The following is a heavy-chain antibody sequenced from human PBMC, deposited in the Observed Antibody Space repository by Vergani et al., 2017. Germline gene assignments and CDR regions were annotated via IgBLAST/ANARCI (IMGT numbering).Heavy chain of an antibody. CDR3: ARDHKIAAAPGRAFDI. CDR2: INAGNGNT. D-gene: IGHD6-13*01. J-gene: IGHJ3*02. CDR1: GYTFTSYA. Sequence: QVQLVQSGAEVKKPGASVKVSCKASGYTFTSYAMHWVRQAPGQRLEWMGWINAGNGNTKYSQKFQGRVTITRDTSTDTAYMELSSLRSEDTAVYYCARDHKIAAAPGRAFDIWGQGTMVTVSS. V-gene: IGHV1-3*01.